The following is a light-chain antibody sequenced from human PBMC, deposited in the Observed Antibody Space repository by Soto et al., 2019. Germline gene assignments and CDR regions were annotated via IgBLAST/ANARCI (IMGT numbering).Light chain of an antibody. J-gene: IGLJ2*01. V-gene: IGLV2-14*01. CDR3: CSYTTTNTLV. CDR1: SSDVGGYNY. Sequence: QSALTQPASVSGSPGQSITISCTGTSSDVGGYNYVSWYQQHPGKAPQVIIYGVTHRPSGVSNRFSGSKSVNTASLTISGHPAEDEADYYCCSYTTTNTLVFGGGTKLTVL. CDR2: GVT.